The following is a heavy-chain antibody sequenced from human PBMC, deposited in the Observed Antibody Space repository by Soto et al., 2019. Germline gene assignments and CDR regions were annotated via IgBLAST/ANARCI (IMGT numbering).Heavy chain of an antibody. CDR2: IYPGDSDT. CDR1: GYSFTSYW. D-gene: IGHD6-13*01. V-gene: IGHV5-51*01. Sequence: GESLKISCKGSGYSFTSYWIAWVRQMPEKGLEWMGIIYPGDSDTTYSPSFQGQVTISVDKSISTAYLQWSSLKASDTAMYYCAKSPVYLAAAGSLGLYGMDVWGQGTTVTVSS. J-gene: IGHJ6*02. CDR3: AKSPVYLAAAGSLGLYGMDV.